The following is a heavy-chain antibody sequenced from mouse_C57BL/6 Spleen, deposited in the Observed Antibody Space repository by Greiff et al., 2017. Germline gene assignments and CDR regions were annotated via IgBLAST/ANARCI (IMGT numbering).Heavy chain of an antibody. CDR2: IDPANGNT. V-gene: IGHV14-3*01. CDR1: GFNIKNTY. D-gene: IGHD2-1*01. CDR3: ARSLYYGNYPFDY. J-gene: IGHJ2*01. Sequence: EVQLQQSVAELVRPGASVKLSCTASGFNIKNTYMHWVKQRPEQGLEWIGRIDPANGNTKYAPKFQGKATITADTSSNTAYLQLSSLTSEDTAVYYCARSLYYGNYPFDYWGQGTTLTVSS.